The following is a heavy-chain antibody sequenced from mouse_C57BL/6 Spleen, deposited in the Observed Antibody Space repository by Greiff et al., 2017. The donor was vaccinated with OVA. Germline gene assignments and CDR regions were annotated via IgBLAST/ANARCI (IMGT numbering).Heavy chain of an antibody. Sequence: VQLQQPGAELVRPGSSVKLSCKASGYTFTSYWMHWVKQRPIQGLEWIGNIDPSDSETHYNQKFKDKATLTVDKSSSTAYMQLSSLTSEDSAVYYGARGVGYGNYDGFAYWGQGTLVTVSA. D-gene: IGHD2-1*01. CDR3: ARGVGYGNYDGFAY. J-gene: IGHJ3*01. CDR2: IDPSDSET. V-gene: IGHV1-52*01. CDR1: GYTFTSYW.